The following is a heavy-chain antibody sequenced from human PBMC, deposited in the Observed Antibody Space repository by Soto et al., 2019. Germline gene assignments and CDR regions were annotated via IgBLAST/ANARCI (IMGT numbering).Heavy chain of an antibody. J-gene: IGHJ4*02. CDR3: AKDLVGFGELFFFY. V-gene: IGHV3-23*01. D-gene: IGHD3-10*01. CDR2: ISGSGGST. Sequence: GGSLRLSCAASGFTFSSYAMSWVRQAPGKGLEWVSAISGSGGSTYYADSVKGRFTISRDNSKNTLYLQMNSLRAEDTAIYYCAKDLVGFGELFFFYWGQGTLVTVSS. CDR1: GFTFSSYA.